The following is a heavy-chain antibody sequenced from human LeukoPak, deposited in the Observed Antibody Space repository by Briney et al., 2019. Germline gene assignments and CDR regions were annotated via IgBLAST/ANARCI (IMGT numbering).Heavy chain of an antibody. Sequence: TGGSLRLSCAASGFTFSYYGMHWVRQAPGKGLEWVAFIRYDESKKFYGDSVKGRFTISRDNSKNTPYLQMNSLRTEDTAVYYCAKSHLPNAYSGTYYCDYWGQGTLVTVSS. CDR3: AKSHLPNAYSGTYYCDY. CDR2: IRYDESKK. V-gene: IGHV3-30*02. D-gene: IGHD1-26*01. CDR1: GFTFSYYG. J-gene: IGHJ4*02.